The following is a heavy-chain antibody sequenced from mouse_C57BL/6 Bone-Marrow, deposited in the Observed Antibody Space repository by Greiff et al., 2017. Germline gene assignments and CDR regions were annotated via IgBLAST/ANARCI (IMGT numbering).Heavy chain of an antibody. Sequence: EVMLVESGGGLVKPGGSLKLSCAASGFTFSDYGMHWVRQAPETGLEWVAYISSGSSTIYYADTVKGRFTISRDNAKNTLFLQMTSLRSEDTAMYYCARMNYGGDFDYWGQGTTLTVSS. CDR1: GFTFSDYG. CDR3: ARMNYGGDFDY. V-gene: IGHV5-17*01. CDR2: ISSGSSTI. J-gene: IGHJ2*01. D-gene: IGHD1-2*01.